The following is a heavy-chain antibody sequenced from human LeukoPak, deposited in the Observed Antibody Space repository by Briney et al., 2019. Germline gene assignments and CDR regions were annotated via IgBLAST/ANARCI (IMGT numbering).Heavy chain of an antibody. D-gene: IGHD6-13*01. CDR3: AHPTEYSSSWYGNWFDP. J-gene: IGHJ5*02. CDR2: ISGSGGST. V-gene: IGHV3-23*01. Sequence: GGSLRLSCATSGFTFSSYAMSWVRQAPGKGLEWVSAISGSGGSTYYADSVKGRFTISRDNSKNTLYLQMNSLRAEDTAVYYCAHPTEYSSSWYGNWFDPWGQGTLVTVSS. CDR1: GFTFSSYA.